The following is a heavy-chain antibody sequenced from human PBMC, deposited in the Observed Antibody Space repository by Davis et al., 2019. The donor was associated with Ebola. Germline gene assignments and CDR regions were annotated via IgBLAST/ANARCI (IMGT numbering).Heavy chain of an antibody. V-gene: IGHV4-59*08. J-gene: IGHJ4*02. Sequence: SETLSLTCTVSGGSISSYYWSWIRQPPGKALEWIGYMYYSGSIYYNPSLKTRVTMSVDTSKNQFSLRLSSVTASDTAVYYCARTGYYDRSPYYFDSWGQGTLVTVSS. CDR1: GGSISSYY. CDR2: MYYSGSI. CDR3: ARTGYYDRSPYYFDS. D-gene: IGHD3-22*01.